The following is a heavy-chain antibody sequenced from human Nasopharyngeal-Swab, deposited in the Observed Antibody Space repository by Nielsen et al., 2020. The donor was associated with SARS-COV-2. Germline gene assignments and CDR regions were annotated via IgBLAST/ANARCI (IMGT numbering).Heavy chain of an antibody. CDR1: GGTFSSYA. CDR3: ARYYSNYHFWYFDL. CDR2: IIPILGIA. J-gene: IGHJ2*01. V-gene: IGHV1-69*04. Sequence: SVKVSCKASGGTFSSYAISWVRQAPGQGLEWMGRIIPILGIANYAQKFQGRVTITADKSTSTAYMELSSLRSEDTAVYYRARYYSNYHFWYFDLWGRGTLVTVSS. D-gene: IGHD4-11*01.